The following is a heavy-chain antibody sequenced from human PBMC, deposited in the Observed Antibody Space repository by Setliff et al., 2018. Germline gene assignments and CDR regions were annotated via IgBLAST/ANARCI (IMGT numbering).Heavy chain of an antibody. D-gene: IGHD6-19*01. V-gene: IGHV4-61*01. CDR3: ARENRYSSGWYSYYYGMDV. J-gene: IGHJ6*02. Sequence: SETLSLTCIVSVDSLISGHYYWSWVRQPPGKGLEWIGRIYYTGTTYYNPSLKSRVTISVDTSKNQFSLKVSSLTAADTAVYYCARENRYSSGWYSYYYGMDVWGQGTTVTVSS. CDR2: IYYTGTT. CDR1: VDSLISGHYY.